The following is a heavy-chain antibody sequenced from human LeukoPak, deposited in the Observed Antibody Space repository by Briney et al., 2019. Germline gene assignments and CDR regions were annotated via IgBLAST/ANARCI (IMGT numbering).Heavy chain of an antibody. J-gene: IGHJ4*02. V-gene: IGHV3-30*18. D-gene: IGHD1-1*01. Sequence: PGGSLRLSCAASGFPFSIYGMHWVRQAPGKGLEWVALFSADGINIYYADSVKGRFTISRDNSKNMLYLQMNSLRAEDTAVYYCAKAAVYSVNWTPFDDWGLGTFVTVSS. CDR1: GFPFSIYG. CDR3: AKAAVYSVNWTPFDD. CDR2: FSADGINI.